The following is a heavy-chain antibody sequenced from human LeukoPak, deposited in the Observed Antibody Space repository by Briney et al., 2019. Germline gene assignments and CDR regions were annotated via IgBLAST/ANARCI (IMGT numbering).Heavy chain of an antibody. V-gene: IGHV3-23*01. Sequence: HPGGSLRLSCAASGFTFSNSAMSWVRQAPGKGLEWVSTLSGSGITTYYADSVKGRFTISRDNSKNTLYLQMNSLRAEDTPVYYCAKGIYSSGWSYFDYWGHGTLVTVSS. CDR2: LSGSGITT. CDR1: GFTFSNSA. CDR3: AKGIYSSGWSYFDY. D-gene: IGHD6-19*01. J-gene: IGHJ4*01.